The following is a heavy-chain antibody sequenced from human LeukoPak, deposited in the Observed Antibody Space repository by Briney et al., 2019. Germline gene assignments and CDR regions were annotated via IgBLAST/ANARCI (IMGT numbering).Heavy chain of an antibody. V-gene: IGHV7-4-1*02. CDR2: INANTGNP. CDR1: GFTFNNYG. Sequence: ASVKVSCKASGFTFNNYGISWVRQAPGQGLEWMGWINANTGNPTYVQGFTGRFVFSLDTSVSTAYLQISSLKAEDTAVYYCAKDTWDYWGQGTLVTVSS. J-gene: IGHJ4*02. CDR3: AKDTWDY.